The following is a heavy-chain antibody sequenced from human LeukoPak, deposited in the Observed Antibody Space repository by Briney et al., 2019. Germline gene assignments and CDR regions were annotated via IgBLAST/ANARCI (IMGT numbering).Heavy chain of an antibody. CDR3: ARGGYCGDDCFFYS. J-gene: IGHJ4*02. CDR2: IYYSGST. CDR1: GGSISSSSYY. Sequence: SETLSLTCTVSGGSISSSSYYWGWIRQPPGKGLEWIGSIYYSGSTYYNPSLKSRVTISVDTSKNQFSLKLTSVTAADTAVYYCARGGYCGDDCFFYSWGQGTLVTVSS. D-gene: IGHD2-21*02. V-gene: IGHV4-39*07.